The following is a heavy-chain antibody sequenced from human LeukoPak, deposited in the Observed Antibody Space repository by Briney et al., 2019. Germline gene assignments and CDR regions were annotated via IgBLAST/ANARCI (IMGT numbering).Heavy chain of an antibody. D-gene: IGHD1-26*01. Sequence: PGGSLRLSCAASGFTFSSYSMNWVRQAPGKGLEWVSYISSSGSTIYYADSVKGRFTISRDNAKNSLYLQMNSLRAEDTAVYYCARDWEVGGPASAFDIWGQGTMVTVSS. V-gene: IGHV3-48*04. CDR1: GFTFSSYS. CDR3: ARDWEVGGPASAFDI. CDR2: ISSSGSTI. J-gene: IGHJ3*02.